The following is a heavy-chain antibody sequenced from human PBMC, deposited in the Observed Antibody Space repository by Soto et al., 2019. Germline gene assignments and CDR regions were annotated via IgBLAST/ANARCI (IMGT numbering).Heavy chain of an antibody. J-gene: IGHJ6*02. CDR2: VHRNDDK. Sequence: QITLKEAVPTLVKPTQTLTLTCTFSGFSLSTTGEGVFWIRQPPGKAPEWLALVHRNDDKRYRPSLRPRLTVRNYTSKNQVVLSLTKSFPVQTCTSNSAHRSLRDTRPDYNGLEVWGQEPTV. CDR3: AHRSLRDTRPDYNGLEV. CDR1: GFSLSTTGEG. V-gene: IGHV2-5*01.